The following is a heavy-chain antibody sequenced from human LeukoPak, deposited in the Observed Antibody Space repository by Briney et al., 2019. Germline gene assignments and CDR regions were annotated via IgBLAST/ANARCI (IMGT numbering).Heavy chain of an antibody. Sequence: GGSLRLSCAASGFTFSSYAMSWVRQAPGKGLEWVSAISGSGGSTYYADSVKGRFTISRDNSKNTLYLQMNSLRAEDTAVYYCAKDVDTAMVRTYYFDYWGQGTLVTVSS. CDR1: GFTFSSYA. CDR3: AKDVDTAMVRTYYFDY. V-gene: IGHV3-23*01. J-gene: IGHJ4*02. D-gene: IGHD5-18*01. CDR2: ISGSGGST.